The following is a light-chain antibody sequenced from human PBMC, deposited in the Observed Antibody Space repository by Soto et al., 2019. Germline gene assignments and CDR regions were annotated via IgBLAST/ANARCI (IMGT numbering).Light chain of an antibody. J-gene: IGKJ4*01. CDR2: ATS. CDR3: HQYVSAPFN. V-gene: IGKV3-20*01. CDR1: QTVTTSQ. Sequence: VLTQSPGTLSLSPGERATLSCRASQTVTTSQLTWFQQKPGQAPRLLIYATSIRAAGIPDRLSGSGSGTDFKLTISRLEPEDFAVYYWHQYVSAPFNFGGGTKVEIK.